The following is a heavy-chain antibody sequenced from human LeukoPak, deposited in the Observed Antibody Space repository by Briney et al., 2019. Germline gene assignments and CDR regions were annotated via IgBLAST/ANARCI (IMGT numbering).Heavy chain of an antibody. CDR2: IYYSGST. D-gene: IGHD2-21*02. Sequence: SETLSLTCTVSGGSISSSSYYWGWIRQPPGKGLEWIGSIYYSGSTYYNPSLKSRVTISVDTSKNQFSLKLSSVTAADTAVYYCARHLDPFHCGGDCYSGDAFDIWGQGTMVTVSS. CDR1: GGSISSSSYY. V-gene: IGHV4-39*01. J-gene: IGHJ3*02. CDR3: ARHLDPFHCGGDCYSGDAFDI.